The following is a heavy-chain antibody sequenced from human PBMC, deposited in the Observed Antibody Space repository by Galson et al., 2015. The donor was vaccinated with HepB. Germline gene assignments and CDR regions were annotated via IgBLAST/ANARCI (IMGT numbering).Heavy chain of an antibody. V-gene: IGHV3-74*01. CDR3: ARGGIYGSMDV. Sequence: SLRLSCAASGFTFSSYWMYWVRQAPGKGLVWVSHIDSDGSSTSYADSVKGRFTISRDNAKNTLYLQMNSLRAEDTAVHYCARGGIYGSMDVWGKGTTVTVSS. CDR1: GFTFSSYW. J-gene: IGHJ6*03. D-gene: IGHD1-14*01. CDR2: IDSDGSST.